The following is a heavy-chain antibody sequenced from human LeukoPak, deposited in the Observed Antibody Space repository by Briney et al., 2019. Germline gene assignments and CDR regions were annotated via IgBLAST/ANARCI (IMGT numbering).Heavy chain of an antibody. CDR1: GFTFSGYA. J-gene: IGHJ4*02. CDR3: AKDSQLISTYYFDY. V-gene: IGHV3-23*01. CDR2: ISGSGGTT. D-gene: IGHD1-1*01. Sequence: GGSLRLTCAASGFTFSGYAMSWVRQAPGEGLEWVSAISGSGGTTYYPNSVKGRFTISRDNSKNTLYLQMNSLRAEDTAVYYCAKDSQLISTYYFDYWGQGTLVPVSS.